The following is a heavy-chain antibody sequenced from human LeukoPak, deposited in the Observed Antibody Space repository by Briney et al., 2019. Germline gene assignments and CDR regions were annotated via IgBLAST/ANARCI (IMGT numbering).Heavy chain of an antibody. Sequence: GGSLRLSCAASGFTVSSNYMSWVRQAPGKGLEWVSVIYSGGSTYYADSVKGRFTISRDNSKNTLYLQMNSLRAEDTAVCYCASRPPLNCSGGSCYIPWFDYWGQGTLVTVSS. CDR3: ASRPPLNCSGGSCYIPWFDY. CDR2: IYSGGST. D-gene: IGHD2-15*01. V-gene: IGHV3-53*01. CDR1: GFTVSSNY. J-gene: IGHJ4*02.